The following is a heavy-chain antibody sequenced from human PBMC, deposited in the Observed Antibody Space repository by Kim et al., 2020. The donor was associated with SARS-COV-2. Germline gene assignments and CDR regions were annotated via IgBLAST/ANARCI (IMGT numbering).Heavy chain of an antibody. CDR1: GFTFSSFA. Sequence: GGSLRLSCAASGFTFSSFAMSWVRQAPGKGLDWVSRIGGSGGSTYYADSVKGRFTITRDNSKNMLYLQMNSLRAEDTALYYCAKGVAAATAPDSWGQGTLVTVSS. V-gene: IGHV3-23*01. CDR2: IGGSGGST. J-gene: IGHJ4*02. D-gene: IGHD1-26*01. CDR3: AKGVAAATAPDS.